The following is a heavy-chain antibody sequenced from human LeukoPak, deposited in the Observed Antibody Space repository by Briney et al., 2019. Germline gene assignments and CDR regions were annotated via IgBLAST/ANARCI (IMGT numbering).Heavy chain of an antibody. CDR2: IYYSGST. CDR1: GGSISSSSYY. Sequence: TPSETLSLTCTVSGGSISSSSYYWGWIRQPPGKGLEWIASIYYSGSTYYNPSLKSRVTISVDTSKNQFSMKLSSVTAADTAVYYCARQEYETAYYYYYYMDVWGKGTTVTVSS. D-gene: IGHD1-14*01. J-gene: IGHJ6*03. CDR3: ARQEYETAYYYYYYMDV. V-gene: IGHV4-39*01.